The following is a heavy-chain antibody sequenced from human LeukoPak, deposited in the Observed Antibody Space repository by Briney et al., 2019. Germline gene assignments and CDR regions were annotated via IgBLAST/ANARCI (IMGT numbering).Heavy chain of an antibody. V-gene: IGHV4-59*01. J-gene: IGHJ5*02. CDR3: ARDHEVDTYAFSAWIDT. CDR2: IHHSGNT. Sequence: PSETLSLTCTVSGGSIGTFYWSWIRQPPGKGLEWIGYIHHSGNTNYNLSLESRVTISLHRSKNQFSLRLNSVTDADTAVYYCARDHEVDTYAFSAWIDTWGQGTPVTVSS. D-gene: IGHD3/OR15-3a*01. CDR1: GGSIGTFY.